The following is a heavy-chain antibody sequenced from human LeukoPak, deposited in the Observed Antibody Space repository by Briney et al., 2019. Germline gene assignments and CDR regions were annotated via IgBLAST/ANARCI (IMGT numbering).Heavy chain of an antibody. CDR1: GFTFSAYG. V-gene: IGHV3-23*01. J-gene: IGHJ3*02. Sequence: GGSLRLYCAASGFTFSAYGVTWVRQAPGKGLEWVSSMGVSGDNVHYADSVKGRFAISRDNSKNTLYLQMNSLRAEDAAVYYCAKDPNGDYVGAFDTWGQGTMVIVSS. CDR3: AKDPNGDYVGAFDT. CDR2: MGVSGDNV. D-gene: IGHD4-17*01.